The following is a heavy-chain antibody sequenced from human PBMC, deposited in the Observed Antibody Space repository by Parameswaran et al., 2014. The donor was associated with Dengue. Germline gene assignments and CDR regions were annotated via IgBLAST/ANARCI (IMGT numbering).Heavy chain of an antibody. V-gene: IGHV4-31*02. Sequence: RWIRQPPGKGLEWIGYIYYSGSTYYNPSLKSRVTISVDTSKNQFSLKLSSVTAADTAVYYCARGNSRWYFDLWGRGTLVTVSS. D-gene: IGHD4-23*01. CDR3: ARGNSRWYFDL. J-gene: IGHJ2*01. CDR2: IYYSGST.